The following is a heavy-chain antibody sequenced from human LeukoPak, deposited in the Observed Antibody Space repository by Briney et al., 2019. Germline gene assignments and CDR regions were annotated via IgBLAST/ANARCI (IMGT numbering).Heavy chain of an antibody. CDR1: GGSIFSTNW. V-gene: IGHV4-4*02. J-gene: IGHJ4*02. Sequence: SETLSLTCTVSGGSIFSTNWWTWVRQPPGKGLEWIGEIFHTGSTSYDPSLDRRVTISIDKSKNQFFLELTSVTAADTAVYFCARELGNGWCYSDYWGPGILVTVSS. CDR2: IFHTGST. D-gene: IGHD2-8*01. CDR3: ARELGNGWCYSDY.